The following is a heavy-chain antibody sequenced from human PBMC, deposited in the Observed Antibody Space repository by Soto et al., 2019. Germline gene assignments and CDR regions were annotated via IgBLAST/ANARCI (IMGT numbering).Heavy chain of an antibody. D-gene: IGHD2-2*01. CDR2: ISAYTGNT. CDR1: DYTFTSYG. Sequence: QVQLVQSGAEVKKPGASVKVSCKASDYTFTSYGINWVRQAPGQGLEWMGWISAYTGNTNYAQNLQGRVTMTTDTSTGTAHMELRSLTSDDTAVYYCARGDCRSPSCYAGDWFDPWGQGTLVTVSS. J-gene: IGHJ5*02. CDR3: ARGDCRSPSCYAGDWFDP. V-gene: IGHV1-18*01.